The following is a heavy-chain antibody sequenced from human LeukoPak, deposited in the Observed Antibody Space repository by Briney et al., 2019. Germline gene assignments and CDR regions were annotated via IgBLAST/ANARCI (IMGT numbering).Heavy chain of an antibody. J-gene: IGHJ4*02. CDR3: ARGTVISGVMFDY. Sequence: KPSETLSLTCTVSGGSISSYYWSWIRQPPGKGLEWIGYIYYSGSTNYNPSLKSRVTISVDTSKNQFSLKLSSVTVADTAVYYCARGTVISGVMFDYWGQGTLVTVSS. V-gene: IGHV4-59*08. CDR2: IYYSGST. CDR1: GGSISSYY. D-gene: IGHD3-22*01.